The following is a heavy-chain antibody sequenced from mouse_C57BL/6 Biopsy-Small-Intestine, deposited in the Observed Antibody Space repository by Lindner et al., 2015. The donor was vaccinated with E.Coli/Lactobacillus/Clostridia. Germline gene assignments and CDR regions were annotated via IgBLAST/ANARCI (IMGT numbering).Heavy chain of an antibody. CDR2: INPYNGGT. CDR1: GYTFTDYY. J-gene: IGHJ2*01. V-gene: IGHV1-19*01. CDR3: ARSKYYGGSKGFDY. Sequence: VQLQESGPVLVKPGASVKMSCKASGYTFTDYYMNWVKQSHGKSLEWIGVINPYNGGTSYNQKFKGKATLTVDKSSSTAYMELNSLTSEDSAVYYCARSKYYGGSKGFDYWGQGTTLTVSS. D-gene: IGHD1-1*01.